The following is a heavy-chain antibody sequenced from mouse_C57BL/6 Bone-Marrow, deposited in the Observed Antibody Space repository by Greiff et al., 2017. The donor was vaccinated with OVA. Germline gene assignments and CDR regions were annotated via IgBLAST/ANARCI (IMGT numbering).Heavy chain of an antibody. CDR2: ISSGSSTI. Sequence: EVMLVESGGGLVKPGGSLKLSCAASGFTFSDYGMHWVRQAPEKGLEWVAYISSGSSTIYYAETVKGRFTFTRDKAKNTLFLQMTSLRSEDTAMYYCASGYYWFAYWGQGTLVTVSA. V-gene: IGHV5-17*01. CDR3: ASGYYWFAY. CDR1: GFTFSDYG. J-gene: IGHJ3*01. D-gene: IGHD2-3*01.